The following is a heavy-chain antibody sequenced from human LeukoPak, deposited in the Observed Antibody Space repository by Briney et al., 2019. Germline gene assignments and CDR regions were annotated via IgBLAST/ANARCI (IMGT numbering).Heavy chain of an antibody. D-gene: IGHD1-1*01. CDR2: IDGPSDSI. CDR3: ARLVCTTIPCYGKFYFDY. J-gene: IGHJ4*02. V-gene: IGHV3-21*06. CDR1: GFIFSKYA. Sequence: GGSLRLSCAASGFIFSKYAMEWVRQAPGKGLEWVSSIDGPSDSIYYADSVKGQFTISRDDAKNSVYLQMNSLRAEDTGIYYCARLVCTTIPCYGKFYFDYWGQGTLVPVAS.